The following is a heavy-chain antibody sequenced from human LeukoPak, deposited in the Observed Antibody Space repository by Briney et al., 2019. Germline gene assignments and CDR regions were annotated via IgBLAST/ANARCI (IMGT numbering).Heavy chain of an antibody. CDR2: IYYSGTT. V-gene: IGHV4-39*01. J-gene: IGHJ4*02. Sequence: SETLSLTCIVSGGSISSSSHNWGWLRQPPGKGLEWIGSIYYSGTTYYNPSLKSRLTISVDTSKNQFSLKLSSVTAVDTAVYYCARHDRIIASPLVWGQGILVTVSS. CDR3: ARHDRIIASPLV. CDR1: GGSISSSSHN. D-gene: IGHD6-13*01.